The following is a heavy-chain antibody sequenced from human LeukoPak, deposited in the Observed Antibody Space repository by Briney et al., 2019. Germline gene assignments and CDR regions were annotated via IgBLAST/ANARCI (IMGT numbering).Heavy chain of an antibody. Sequence: SGGSLRLSCAASGFTFSSYGMSWVRQAPGKGLEWVSYISSSGSTIYYADSVKGRFTISRDNAKNSLYLQMNSLRAEDTAVYYCARDPSPYGDYLYEFPDYWGQGTLVTVSS. V-gene: IGHV3-48*04. CDR3: ARDPSPYGDYLYEFPDY. J-gene: IGHJ4*02. D-gene: IGHD4-17*01. CDR1: GFTFSSYG. CDR2: ISSSGSTI.